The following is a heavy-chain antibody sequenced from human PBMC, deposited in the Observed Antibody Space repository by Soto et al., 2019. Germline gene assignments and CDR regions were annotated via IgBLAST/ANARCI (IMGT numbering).Heavy chain of an antibody. V-gene: IGHV1-8*01. CDR2: MNPNRGNT. J-gene: IGHJ5*02. CDR3: ARGKGYSYGPYNWFDP. Sequence: QVQLVQSGAEVKKPGASVKVSCKASGYTFTSYDINWVRQATGQGLEWMGWMNPNRGNTGYAQKFQGRVTMTRNTPISTGYMELSSLRSEDTAVYYCARGKGYSYGPYNWFDPWGQGTLVTVSS. D-gene: IGHD5-18*01. CDR1: GYTFTSYD.